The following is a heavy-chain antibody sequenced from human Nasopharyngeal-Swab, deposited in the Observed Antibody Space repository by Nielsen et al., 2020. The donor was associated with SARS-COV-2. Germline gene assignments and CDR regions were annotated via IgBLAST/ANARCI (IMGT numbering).Heavy chain of an antibody. D-gene: IGHD5-24*01. CDR1: GFTFNDYY. CDR3: ARESLGDGYNGGVDY. J-gene: IGHJ4*02. Sequence: GGSLRLSCAASGFTFNDYYMTWIRQTPGKGLEWVACIGTGGTTRLYADSVKGRFTISRDNAKNSLSLQLNSLRAEDTAIYYCARESLGDGYNGGVDYWGQGTLVTVSS. V-gene: IGHV3-11*01. CDR2: IGTGGTTR.